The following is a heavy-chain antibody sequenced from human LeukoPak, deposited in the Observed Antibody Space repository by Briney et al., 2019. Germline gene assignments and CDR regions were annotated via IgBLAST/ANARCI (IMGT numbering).Heavy chain of an antibody. J-gene: IGHJ4*02. CDR1: GFRFTKFW. CDR3: ASHSVGVLPIATFDY. Sequence: GGSLRLSCATSGFRFTKFWMSWVRQAPGKGLEWVSYISSSGSTIYYADSVKGRFTISRDNAKNSLYLQMNSLRAEDTAMYFCASHSVGVLPIATFDYWGQGTLVTVSS. V-gene: IGHV3-48*04. D-gene: IGHD2-2*01. CDR2: ISSSGSTI.